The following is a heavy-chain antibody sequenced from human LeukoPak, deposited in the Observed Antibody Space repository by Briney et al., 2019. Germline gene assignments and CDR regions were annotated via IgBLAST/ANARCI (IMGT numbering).Heavy chain of an antibody. Sequence: GGSLRLSCAASGFTFSSYAMSWVRQAAGKGLEWVTVISGSAGSTYYADSVKCRFTISRDNSNNTLYLQMNTLRAEDTATYYCAKLGVEWLVVDYYFDYWGQGTLVTVSS. V-gene: IGHV3-23*01. CDR1: GFTFSSYA. CDR2: ISGSAGST. CDR3: AKLGVEWLVVDYYFDY. D-gene: IGHD6-19*01. J-gene: IGHJ4*02.